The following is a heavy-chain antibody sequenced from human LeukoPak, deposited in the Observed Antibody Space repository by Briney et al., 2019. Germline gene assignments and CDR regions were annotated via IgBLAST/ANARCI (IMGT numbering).Heavy chain of an antibody. CDR3: ARFYYGSGSYYSNFDY. V-gene: IGHV1-8*01. CDR2: MNPNSGNT. D-gene: IGHD3-10*01. CDR1: GYTFTSYD. Sequence: ASVTVSCKASGYTFTSYDINWVRQATGQGLEWLGGMNPNSGNTGYAQKFQGRVTMTRNTSISTAYMELSSLRSEDTAVYYCARFYYGSGSYYSNFDYWGQGTLVTVSS. J-gene: IGHJ4*02.